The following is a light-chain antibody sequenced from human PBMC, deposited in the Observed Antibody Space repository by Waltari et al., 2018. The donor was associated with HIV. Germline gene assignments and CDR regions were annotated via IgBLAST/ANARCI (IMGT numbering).Light chain of an antibody. CDR1: QRVSYTSNNKNY. V-gene: IGKV4-1*01. CDR3: QQYYITPQT. CDR2: WAS. J-gene: IGKJ1*01. Sequence: DIVMTQSPDSLAVSLGERATINCKSSQRVSYTSNNKNYLAWYQQKPGQPPKLLIYWASTRESGVPDRFSGSGSGTDFTLTISSLQAEDVAVYYCQQYYITPQTFGQGTKVEIK.